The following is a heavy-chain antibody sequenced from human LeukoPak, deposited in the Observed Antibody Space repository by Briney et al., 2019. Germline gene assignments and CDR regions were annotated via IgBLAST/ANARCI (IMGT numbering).Heavy chain of an antibody. CDR1: GFTFSSYG. Sequence: PGRSLRLSCAASGFTFSSYGMHWVRQAPGKGLEWVAVIWYDGSNKYYADSVKGRFTISRDNSKNTLYLQMNSLRAEDTAVYYCARSGSGLRPNYYYYYMDVWGKGTTVTVSS. CDR3: ARSGSGLRPNYYYYYMDV. CDR2: IWYDGSNK. J-gene: IGHJ6*03. D-gene: IGHD3-10*01. V-gene: IGHV3-33*01.